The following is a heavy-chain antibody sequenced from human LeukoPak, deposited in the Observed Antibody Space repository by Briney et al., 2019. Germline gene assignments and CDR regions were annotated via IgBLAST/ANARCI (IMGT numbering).Heavy chain of an antibody. J-gene: IGHJ6*02. Sequence: SETLSLTCTVSGGSISSSSYYWGWIRQPPGKGLEWIGSIYYSGSTYYNPSLKSRVTISVDTSKNQFSLKLSSVTAADTAVYYCARHGVPAASGDYYYYGMDVWGQGTTVTVSS. CDR1: GGSISSSSYY. D-gene: IGHD2-2*01. V-gene: IGHV4-39*01. CDR2: IYYSGST. CDR3: ARHGVPAASGDYYYYGMDV.